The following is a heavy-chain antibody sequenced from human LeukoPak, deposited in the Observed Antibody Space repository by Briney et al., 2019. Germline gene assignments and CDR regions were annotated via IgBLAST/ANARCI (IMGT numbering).Heavy chain of an antibody. CDR2: IIPIFGTA. D-gene: IGHD5-24*01. CDR1: GGTYSSYA. V-gene: IGHV1-69*05. Sequence: SVKVSCKASGGTYSSYAISWVRQAPGQGLEWMGRIIPIFGTANYAQKFQGRVTITTDESTSTAYMELSSLRSEDTAVYYCARGARMATTADYYYYYMDVWGKGTTVTVSS. CDR3: ARGARMATTADYYYYYMDV. J-gene: IGHJ6*03.